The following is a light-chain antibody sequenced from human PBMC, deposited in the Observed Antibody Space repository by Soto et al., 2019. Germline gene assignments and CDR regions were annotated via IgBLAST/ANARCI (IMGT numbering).Light chain of an antibody. Sequence: SYELTQPPSVSVAPGKTARITCGGNNIGSKSVHWYQQKPGQAPVLVIYYDSDRPSGIPERFSGSNSGNTATLTISRVEAGDDADYYCQVCDSSSDHPYVFGTGTKLTVL. V-gene: IGLV3-21*04. CDR1: NIGSKS. CDR2: YDS. CDR3: QVCDSSSDHPYV. J-gene: IGLJ1*01.